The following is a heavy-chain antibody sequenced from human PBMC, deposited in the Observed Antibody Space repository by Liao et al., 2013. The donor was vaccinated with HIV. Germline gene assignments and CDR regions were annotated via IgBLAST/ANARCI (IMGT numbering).Heavy chain of an antibody. Sequence: QEQLHQWGAGLLKPSETLSLTCDVFGRSFSDYYWSWIRQSPGKGLEWIGEVSDSGITNYNLALKSRVSMSADTSKKQVSLYLTSVTAADTAVYYCARPRRRGYYYMDVWGKGTTVTVSS. V-gene: IGHV4-34*01. CDR1: GRSFSDYY. CDR2: VSDSGIT. CDR3: ARPRRRGYYYMDV. J-gene: IGHJ6*03.